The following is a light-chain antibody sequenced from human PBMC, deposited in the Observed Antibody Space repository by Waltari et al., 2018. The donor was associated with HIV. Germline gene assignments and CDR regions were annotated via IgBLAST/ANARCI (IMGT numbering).Light chain of an antibody. Sequence: DIVMTQPPFFLPVYPGEPASISCRSSQSLLHNNGYNYLNWYMQRPGQSPQLLIYLASHRASGVPDRFSGSGSGTDFTLHIKKVEADDVGLYFCMQALEIPLTFGGGTKVEIK. CDR3: MQALEIPLT. CDR1: QSLLHNNGYNY. CDR2: LAS. V-gene: IGKV2-28*01. J-gene: IGKJ4*01.